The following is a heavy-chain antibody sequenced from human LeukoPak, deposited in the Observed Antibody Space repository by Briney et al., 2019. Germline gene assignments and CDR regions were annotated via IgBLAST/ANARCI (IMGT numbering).Heavy chain of an antibody. Sequence: PGGSLRLSCAASGFTFSSYAMSWVRQPPGKGLEWIGEIYHSGSTNYNPSLKSRVTISVDKSKNQFSLKLSSVTAADTAVYYCARDLAHYGDYVYAFDIWGQGTMVTVSS. CDR3: ARDLAHYGDYVYAFDI. CDR2: IYHSGST. D-gene: IGHD4-17*01. J-gene: IGHJ3*02. V-gene: IGHV4-4*02. CDR1: GFTFSSYAM.